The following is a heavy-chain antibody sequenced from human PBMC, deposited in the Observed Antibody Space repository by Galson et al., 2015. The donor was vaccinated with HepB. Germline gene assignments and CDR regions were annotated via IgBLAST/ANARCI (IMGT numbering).Heavy chain of an antibody. CDR1: GFTFSSYA. Sequence: SLRLSCAASGFTFSSYAMHWVRQAPGKGLEWVAVISYDGSNKYYADSAKGRFTISRDNSKNTLYLQMNSLRAEDTAVYYCARDRSHYGGNPGNDYWGQGTLVTVSS. J-gene: IGHJ4*02. V-gene: IGHV3-30*04. D-gene: IGHD4-23*01. CDR2: ISYDGSNK. CDR3: ARDRSHYGGNPGNDY.